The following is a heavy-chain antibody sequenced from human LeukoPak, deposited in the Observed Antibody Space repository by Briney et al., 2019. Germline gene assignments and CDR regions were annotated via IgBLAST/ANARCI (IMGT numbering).Heavy chain of an antibody. CDR2: IYYSGST. Sequence: PSETLSLTCTVSGGSISSSSYYWGWIRQPPGKGLGWIGSIYYSGSTYYNPSLKSRVTISVDTSKNQFSLKLSSVTAADTAVYYCARQGYGGNYDFDYWGQGTLVTVSS. D-gene: IGHD4-23*01. CDR3: ARQGYGGNYDFDY. J-gene: IGHJ4*02. CDR1: GGSISSSSYY. V-gene: IGHV4-39*01.